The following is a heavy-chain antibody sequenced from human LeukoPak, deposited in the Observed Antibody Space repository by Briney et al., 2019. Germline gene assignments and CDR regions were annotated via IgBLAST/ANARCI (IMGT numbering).Heavy chain of an antibody. V-gene: IGHV3-21*01. J-gene: IGHJ4*02. Sequence: GGSLRLSCPAAGFTFSTYSMNWVRQAPGKGLEWVSSISSSSSYIYYADSVKGRFTISRDNAKNSLYLQMNSLRAEDTAVYYCAIFALKTPPTDWGQGTLVTVSS. D-gene: IGHD2-21*01. CDR3: AIFALKTPPTD. CDR2: ISSSSSYI. CDR1: GFTFSTYS.